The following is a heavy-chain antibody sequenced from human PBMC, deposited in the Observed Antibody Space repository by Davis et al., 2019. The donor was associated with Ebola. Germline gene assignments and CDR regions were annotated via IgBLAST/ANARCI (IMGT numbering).Heavy chain of an antibody. Sequence: ASVKVSCKASGYTFTSYYMHWVRQAPGQGLEWMGWINPNSGGTNYAQKFQGWVTMTRDTSISTAYMELSRLRSDDTAVYYCARGGGSYCSSTSCSRPRYYYMDVWGKGTTVTVSS. CDR3: ARGGGSYCSSTSCSRPRYYYMDV. CDR1: GYTFTSYY. CDR2: INPNSGGT. J-gene: IGHJ6*03. V-gene: IGHV1-2*04. D-gene: IGHD2-2*01.